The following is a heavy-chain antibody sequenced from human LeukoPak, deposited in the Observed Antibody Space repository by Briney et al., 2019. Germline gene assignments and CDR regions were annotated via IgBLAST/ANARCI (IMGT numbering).Heavy chain of an antibody. Sequence: GASVKVSCKASGYTFTSYYMHWVRQAPGQGLEWMGIINPSGGSTSYAQKFQGRVTMTRDTSTSTVYMELSSLRSEDTAVYYCAGGLRPERRYYYDSSGYHFDYWGQGTLVTVSS. D-gene: IGHD3-22*01. CDR2: INPSGGST. CDR3: AGGLRPERRYYYDSSGYHFDY. V-gene: IGHV1-46*01. CDR1: GYTFTSYY. J-gene: IGHJ4*02.